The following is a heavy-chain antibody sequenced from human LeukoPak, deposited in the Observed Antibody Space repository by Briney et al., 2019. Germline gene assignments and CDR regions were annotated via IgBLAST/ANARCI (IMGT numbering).Heavy chain of an antibody. J-gene: IGHJ5*02. CDR2: INHSGST. D-gene: IGHD3-9*01. Sequence: SETLSLTCAVYGGSFSGYYWSWIRQLPGKGLEWIGEINHSGSTNYNPSLKSRVTISVDMSKNQFSLKLSSVTAADTAVYYCARGTGYYNRWFDPWGQGTLVTVSS. CDR1: GGSFSGYY. CDR3: ARGTGYYNRWFDP. V-gene: IGHV4-34*01.